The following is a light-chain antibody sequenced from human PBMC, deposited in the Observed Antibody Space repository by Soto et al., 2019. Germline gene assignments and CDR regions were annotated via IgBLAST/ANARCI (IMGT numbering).Light chain of an antibody. CDR2: GDN. CDR3: AVWDDSLRGPV. V-gene: IGLV1-44*01. CDR1: SSNIGRYT. J-gene: IGLJ3*02. Sequence: QSVLTQPPSASATPGQRVTISCSGSSSNIGRYTVHWYQQLPGTAPKLLIYGDNHRPSGVPDRFSGSKSGTSASLAISGLQSEDEADYYCAVWDDSLRGPVFGGGTKLTVL.